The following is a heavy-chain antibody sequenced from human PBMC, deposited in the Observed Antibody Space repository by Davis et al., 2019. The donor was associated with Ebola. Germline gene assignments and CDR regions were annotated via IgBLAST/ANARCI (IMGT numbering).Heavy chain of an antibody. V-gene: IGHV1-46*01. CDR1: GYTFTSYY. Sequence: ASVKVSCKASGYTFTSYYMHWVRQAPGQGLEWMGIINPSGGSTSYAQKFQGRVTMTRDTSTSTVYMELSSLRSEDTAVYYCARDRGYDILTGYYADIQHNWFDPWGQGTLVTVSS. CDR2: INPSGGST. D-gene: IGHD3-9*01. J-gene: IGHJ5*02. CDR3: ARDRGYDILTGYYADIQHNWFDP.